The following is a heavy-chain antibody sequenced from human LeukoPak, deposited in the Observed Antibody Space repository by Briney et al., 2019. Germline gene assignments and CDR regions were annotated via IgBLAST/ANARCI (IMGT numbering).Heavy chain of an antibody. CDR2: INPNSGGT. V-gene: IGHV1-2*02. D-gene: IGHD3-10*01. CDR3: ARDINYGSGDFDY. CDR1: GYTFTGYY. Sequence: ASVKVSCKASGYTFTGYYMHWVRQAPGQGLEWMGWINPNSGGTNYAQKFQGRVTMTRDTSISTAYMELSGLRSDDTAVYYCARDINYGSGDFDYWGQGTLVTVSS. J-gene: IGHJ4*02.